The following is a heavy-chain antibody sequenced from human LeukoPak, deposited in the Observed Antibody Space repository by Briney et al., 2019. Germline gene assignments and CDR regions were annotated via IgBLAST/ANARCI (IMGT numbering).Heavy chain of an antibody. CDR1: GYTFTSYG. J-gene: IGHJ5*02. V-gene: IGHV1-18*04. Sequence: ASVKVSCKASGYTFTSYGISWVRQAPGQGLEWMGWISAYNGNTNYAQKLQGRVTMTTDTSTSTAYMELRSLRSDGTAVYYCARDGREHCSGGSCFGMDWFDPWGQGTLVTVSS. CDR3: ARDGREHCSGGSCFGMDWFDP. CDR2: ISAYNGNT. D-gene: IGHD2-15*01.